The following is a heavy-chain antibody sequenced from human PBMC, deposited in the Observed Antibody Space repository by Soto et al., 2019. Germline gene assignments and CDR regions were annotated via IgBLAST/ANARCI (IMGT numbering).Heavy chain of an antibody. CDR1: GFTFSSYS. CDR2: ISSSSRTI. D-gene: IGHD4-17*01. Sequence: GGSLSLSCAASGFTFSSYSLNWVRQAPGKGLEWVSYISSSSRTIYYADSVKGRFTISRDNAKNSLYLQMNSLRAEDTAVYYCARDNYGDYVVGYWGQGTLVTVSS. J-gene: IGHJ4*02. CDR3: ARDNYGDYVVGY. V-gene: IGHV3-48*01.